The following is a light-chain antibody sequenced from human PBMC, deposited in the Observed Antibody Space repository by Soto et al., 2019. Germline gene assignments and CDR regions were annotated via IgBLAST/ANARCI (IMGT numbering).Light chain of an antibody. Sequence: EIVMTPSPATLSVSPGERATLSCWASQSVSSNLAWYQQKPGQAPRLLIYGASTRATGIPARSSGSGSGTEFTLTISSLQSEDFAVYYCQQYNNWPPWTFGQGTKVDIK. CDR1: QSVSSN. CDR2: GAS. V-gene: IGKV3-15*01. CDR3: QQYNNWPPWT. J-gene: IGKJ1*01.